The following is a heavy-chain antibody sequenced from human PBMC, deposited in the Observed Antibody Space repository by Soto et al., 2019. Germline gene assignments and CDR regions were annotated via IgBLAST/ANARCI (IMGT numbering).Heavy chain of an antibody. CDR3: ARVVLQWLAGGLYSFNY. Sequence: TSETLSLTCTVSGGSISSYYWSWIRQPPGKGLEWIGYIYYSGSTNYNPSLKSRVTISVDTSKNQFSLKLSSVTAADTAVYYCARVVLQWLAGGLYSFNYWGQGTLATVP. V-gene: IGHV4-59*01. D-gene: IGHD6-19*01. CDR1: GGSISSYY. J-gene: IGHJ4*02. CDR2: IYYSGST.